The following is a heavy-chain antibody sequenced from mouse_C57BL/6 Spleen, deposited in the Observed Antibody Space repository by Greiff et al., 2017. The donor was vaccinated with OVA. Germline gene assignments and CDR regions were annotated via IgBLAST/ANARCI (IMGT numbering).Heavy chain of an antibody. V-gene: IGHV1-80*01. CDR2: IYPGDGDT. Sequence: QVQLQQSGAELVKPGASVKISCKASGYAFSSSWMNWVKQRPGKGLEWIGQIYPGDGDTNYNGKFKGKATLTADKSSSTAYMQLSSLTSEDSAGYFCARRDSYWYFDVWGTGTTVTVSS. J-gene: IGHJ1*03. CDR3: ARRDSYWYFDV. CDR1: GYAFSSSW.